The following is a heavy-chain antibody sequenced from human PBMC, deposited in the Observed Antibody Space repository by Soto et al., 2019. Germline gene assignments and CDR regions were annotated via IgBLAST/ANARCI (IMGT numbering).Heavy chain of an antibody. Sequence: PVKVYCKAAGGTFSSYASSWVRQAPGQGLEWMGGIIPIFGTANYAQKFQGRVRITADQSTSTAYMGLSSLRSEDMSVYYCASGYSYGTIDYRGQGTLGTVSS. V-gene: IGHV1-69*13. D-gene: IGHD5-18*01. CDR2: IIPIFGTA. CDR3: ASGYSYGTIDY. CDR1: GGTFSSYA. J-gene: IGHJ4*02.